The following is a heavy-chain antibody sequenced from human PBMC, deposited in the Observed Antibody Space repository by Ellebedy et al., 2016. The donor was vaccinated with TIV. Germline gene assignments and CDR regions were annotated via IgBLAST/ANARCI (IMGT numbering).Heavy chain of an antibody. D-gene: IGHD3-22*01. CDR1: GYTFTSYY. CDR2: INPSGGST. CDR3: ARELGGLYDSTLGAFDY. J-gene: IGHJ4*02. V-gene: IGHV1-46*01. Sequence: ASVKVSCKASGYTFTSYYMHWVRQAPGQGLEWMGIINPSGGSTSYAQKFQGRVTTTRDTSTSTVYMELSSMRSEDTAVYYCARELGGLYDSTLGAFDYWGQGTLVTVSS.